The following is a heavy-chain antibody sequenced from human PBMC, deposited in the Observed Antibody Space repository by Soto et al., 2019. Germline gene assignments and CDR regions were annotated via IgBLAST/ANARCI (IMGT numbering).Heavy chain of an antibody. J-gene: IGHJ6*02. Sequence: GGSLRLSCAASGFTFSSYAMSWVRQAPGKGLEWVSAISGSGGSTYYADSVKGRFTISRDNSKNTLYLQMNSLRAEDTAVYYCASPITHGDYVLSYYYYGMDVWGQGTTVTVSS. V-gene: IGHV3-23*01. D-gene: IGHD4-17*01. CDR2: ISGSGGST. CDR3: ASPITHGDYVLSYYYYGMDV. CDR1: GFTFSSYA.